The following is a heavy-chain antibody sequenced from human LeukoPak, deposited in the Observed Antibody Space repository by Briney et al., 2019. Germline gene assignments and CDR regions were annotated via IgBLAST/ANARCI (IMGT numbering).Heavy chain of an antibody. D-gene: IGHD2-8*01. CDR3: VKEGFSHTTNYFDT. CDR1: APMPDNIS. J-gene: IGHJ4*02. V-gene: IGHV3-43*02. CDR2: IIGDGGST. Sequence: RQPLTLSCPPAAPMPDNISTHCDRPAPGKGLEWVSLIIGDGGSTFYADSVKGRFDISRDNSKNSLSLHMNSLTTGDTALYYCVKEGFSHTTNYFDTWGQGILVTVSS.